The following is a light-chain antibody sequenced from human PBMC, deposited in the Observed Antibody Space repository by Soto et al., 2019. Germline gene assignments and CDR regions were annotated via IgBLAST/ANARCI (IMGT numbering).Light chain of an antibody. V-gene: IGLV2-14*01. CDR2: EVN. Sequence: QSLLTLPASVSGSPGQSVTISCTGTSSDVGGYDYVSWYQLHPGKAPKLMVFEVNNRPSGVSYRFSGSKSGNTASLTISGLQAEDEADYFCSSYSISTAYLFGTGTKVTVL. CDR3: SSYSISTAYL. CDR1: SSDVGGYDY. J-gene: IGLJ1*01.